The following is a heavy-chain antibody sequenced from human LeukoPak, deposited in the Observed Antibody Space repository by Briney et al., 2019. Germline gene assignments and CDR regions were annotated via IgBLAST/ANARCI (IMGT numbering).Heavy chain of an antibody. Sequence: GGPLSLSWEASGLAFRSYSMHWFRKAQGRGRKGGGVLSYDGSDEYYTDSVKGRFTISRDNSKNTVYLQMNSLRADDTAVYYCARDFTPEWFDIHWGQGTLVTVS. V-gene: IGHV3-30*04. CDR3: ARDFTPEWFDIH. CDR1: GLAFRSYS. D-gene: IGHD3-3*01. J-gene: IGHJ4*02. CDR2: LSYDGSDE.